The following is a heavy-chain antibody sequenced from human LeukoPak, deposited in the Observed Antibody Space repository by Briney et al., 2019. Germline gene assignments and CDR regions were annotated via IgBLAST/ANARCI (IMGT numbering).Heavy chain of an antibody. CDR1: VYTFTCSY. D-gene: IGHD2-2*02. CDR2: INPNSGGT. V-gene: IGHV1-2*02. Sequence: ASVKVSCKASVYTFTCSYIHWVRQAPGQGLEWMGWINPNSGGTNYAQKCQGRVTMTRDTSISTAYMELSRLRSDDTAVYYCARVACSSTSCYNLYYDSSGYQFDYWGQGTLVTVSS. CDR3: ARVACSSTSCYNLYYDSSGYQFDY. J-gene: IGHJ4*02.